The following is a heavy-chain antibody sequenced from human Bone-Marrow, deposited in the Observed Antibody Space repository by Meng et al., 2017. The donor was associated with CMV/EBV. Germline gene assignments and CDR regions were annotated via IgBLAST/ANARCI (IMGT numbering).Heavy chain of an antibody. V-gene: IGHV3-30*09. CDR3: AREGASSGYFGYFDY. Sequence: LSLTCVGSGFTFRGYVMHWVRQAPGKGLEWVAGVSNDGSNKHIADSVKGRIAISRDNSKNTLYLQMESLRTEDTAVYYCAREGASSGYFGYFDYWGQGTLVTVSS. J-gene: IGHJ4*02. D-gene: IGHD3-22*01. CDR2: VSNDGSNK. CDR1: GFTFRGYV.